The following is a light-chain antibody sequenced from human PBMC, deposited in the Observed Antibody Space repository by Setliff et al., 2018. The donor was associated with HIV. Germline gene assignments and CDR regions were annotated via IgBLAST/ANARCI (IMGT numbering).Light chain of an antibody. CDR3: FLSYSGARRV. CDR1: TGAVTSGHY. J-gene: IGLJ3*02. V-gene: IGLV7-46*01. CDR2: DTS. Sequence: QAVVTQEPSLTVSTGGTVTLTCGSSTGAVTSGHYPYWFQQKPGQAPRTLIYDTSNKHSWTPARFSGSLLGGKAALTLSGAQPEDEAAYYCFLSYSGARRVFGGGTQLTV.